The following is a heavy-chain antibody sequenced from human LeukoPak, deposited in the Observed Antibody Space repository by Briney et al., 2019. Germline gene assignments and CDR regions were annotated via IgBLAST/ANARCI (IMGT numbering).Heavy chain of an antibody. CDR2: ITSSGGST. Sequence: HPGGSLRLSCSASGFTFSDYAMHWVRQAPGRGLQYVSAITSSGGSTYYADSVKGRFTISRDNSKNTLYLQMSSLRPEDTAVYFCVKRGRSGDYAYDYWGQGNLVTVSS. J-gene: IGHJ4*02. CDR3: VKRGRSGDYAYDY. V-gene: IGHV3-64D*06. D-gene: IGHD4-17*01. CDR1: GFTFSDYA.